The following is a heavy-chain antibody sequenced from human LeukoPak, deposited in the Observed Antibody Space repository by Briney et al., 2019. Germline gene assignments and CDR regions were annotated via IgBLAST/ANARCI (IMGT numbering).Heavy chain of an antibody. CDR1: GFTFSSYS. J-gene: IGHJ6*02. CDR2: ISSSSSYI. V-gene: IGHV3-21*01. D-gene: IGHD6-19*01. CDR3: AKNLAVAARGYYYGMDV. Sequence: GGSLRLSCAASGFTFSSYSMNWVRQAPGKGLEWVSSISSSSSYIYYADSVKGRFTISRDNSKNTLYLQMSSLRAEDTAVYYCAKNLAVAARGYYYGMDVWGQGTTVTVSS.